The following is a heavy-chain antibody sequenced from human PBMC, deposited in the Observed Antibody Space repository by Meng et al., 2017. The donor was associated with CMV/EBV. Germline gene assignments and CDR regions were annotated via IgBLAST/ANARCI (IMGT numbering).Heavy chain of an antibody. CDR2: ISAYNGNT. J-gene: IGHJ6*02. V-gene: IGHV1-18*01. D-gene: IGHD2-15*01. CDR3: ARDPWYCSGGSCYYYYGMDV. Sequence: ASVKVSCKASGYTFTSYGISWVRQAPGQGLEWMGWISAYNGNTNYAQKLQGRVTMTTDTSTSTAYMELRSLRSDDTAVYYCARDPWYCSGGSCYYYYGMDVWGQGTTVTVSS. CDR1: GYTFTSYG.